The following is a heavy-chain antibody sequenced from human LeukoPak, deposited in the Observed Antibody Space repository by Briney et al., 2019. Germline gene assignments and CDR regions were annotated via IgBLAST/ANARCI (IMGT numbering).Heavy chain of an antibody. Sequence: GGSLRLSCAASGFTVSSNYMAWVRQPPGKGLEWVSVIFGGGGTYYAGSVRGRFTISRDNSQNTLFLQMNSLRAEDTAVYYCASWPGAWYGEDYWGQGTRVTVSS. CDR3: ASWPGAWYGEDY. D-gene: IGHD3-10*01. J-gene: IGHJ4*02. V-gene: IGHV3-53*01. CDR2: IFGGGGT. CDR1: GFTVSSNY.